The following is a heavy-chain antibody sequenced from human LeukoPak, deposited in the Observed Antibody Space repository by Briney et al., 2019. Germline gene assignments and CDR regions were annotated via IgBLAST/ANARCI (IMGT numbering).Heavy chain of an antibody. V-gene: IGHV4-61*02. CDR1: GDSISSGSYY. D-gene: IGHD3-22*01. CDR3: AKDPTDFDSSGQTYFDY. J-gene: IGHJ4*02. Sequence: PSETLSLTCTVSGDSISSGSYYWSWIRQPAAKGLEWIGRIYNRGSTNYNPSLKSRVTISVDTSKNQFSLKLRSVTAADAAVYYCAKDPTDFDSSGQTYFDYWGQGTLVTVSS. CDR2: IYNRGST.